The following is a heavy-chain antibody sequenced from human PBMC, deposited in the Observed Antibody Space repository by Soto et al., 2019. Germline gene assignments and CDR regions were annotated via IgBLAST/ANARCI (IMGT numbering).Heavy chain of an antibody. CDR2: INAGNGNT. Sequence: ASVKVSCKASGYTFTSYAIYWVRQAPGQRLEWMGWINAGNGNTKYSQKFQGRVTITRDTSASTAYMELSSLRSEDTAVYYCARGDYYDIHEYWGQGTLVTVSS. CDR1: GYTFTSYA. J-gene: IGHJ4*02. V-gene: IGHV1-3*01. CDR3: ARGDYYDIHEY. D-gene: IGHD3-22*01.